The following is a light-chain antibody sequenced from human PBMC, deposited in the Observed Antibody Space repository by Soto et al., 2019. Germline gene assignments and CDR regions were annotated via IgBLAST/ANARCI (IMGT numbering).Light chain of an antibody. Sequence: DIQXTXSPSTLSASVGDRVTITCRASQSTSTCLAWYQQRPGKTPKLLISEASKLESGVPSRFSGSGSGTEFTLTISSLQPDDFATYYCQQYSTYPYAFGQGTKVEIK. CDR2: EAS. CDR1: QSTSTC. J-gene: IGKJ1*01. CDR3: QQYSTYPYA. V-gene: IGKV1-5*03.